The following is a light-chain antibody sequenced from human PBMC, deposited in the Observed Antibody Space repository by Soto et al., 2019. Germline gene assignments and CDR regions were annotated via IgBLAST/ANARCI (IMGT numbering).Light chain of an antibody. CDR1: QSISSSL. CDR3: QQHGISHIT. CDR2: GAS. Sequence: ESVLTQSPGTLSLSPGERAIISCRASQSISSSLLAWYQQKPGQAPRLLIFGASSRATGIPDRFSGSGSGTDFTLTISRLEPEDFAVYYCQQHGISHITFGQGTRLEIK. J-gene: IGKJ5*01. V-gene: IGKV3-20*01.